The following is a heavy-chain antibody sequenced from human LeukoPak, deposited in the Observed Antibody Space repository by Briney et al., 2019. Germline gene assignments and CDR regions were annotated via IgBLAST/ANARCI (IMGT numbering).Heavy chain of an antibody. Sequence: SETLSLTCTVSGYSITSGYYWGWVRQPPGKGLEWIGSIYHSGSTHYNPSLKSRVTISLGTSRNQFSLKLSSVTAADTAVYYCARPASRDYYNYMDAWGKGTTVIVSS. CDR1: GYSITSGYY. CDR2: IYHSGST. J-gene: IGHJ6*03. CDR3: ARPASRDYYNYMDA. V-gene: IGHV4-38-2*02. D-gene: IGHD6-6*01.